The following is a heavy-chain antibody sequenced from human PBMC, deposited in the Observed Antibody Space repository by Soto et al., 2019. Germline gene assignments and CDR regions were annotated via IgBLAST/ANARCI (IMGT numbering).Heavy chain of an antibody. CDR3: ARDYFDSSDYTTNWFDP. D-gene: IGHD3-22*01. CDR2: TSHTGNA. V-gene: IGHV4-4*02. Sequence: SETLSLTCAVSSGSIDNVYWWSWVRQSPGKGLEWIGETSHTGNAYYNPSLKSRVTIFVDTSKNQFSLKLTSVTAADTALYYCARDYFDSSDYTTNWFDPWGQGTLVTVSS. J-gene: IGHJ5*02. CDR1: SGSIDNVYW.